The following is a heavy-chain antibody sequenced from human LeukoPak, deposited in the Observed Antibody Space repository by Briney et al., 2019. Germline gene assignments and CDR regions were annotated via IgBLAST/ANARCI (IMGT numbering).Heavy chain of an antibody. CDR2: MNPNSGNT. CDR1: GYTFTSYD. V-gene: IGHV1-8*02. J-gene: IGHJ4*02. Sequence: GASVKVSCKASGYTFTSYDINWVRQATGQGLEWMGWMNPNSGNTGYAQKFQGRVTITRSTSISTAYMELSSLRSEDTAVYYCARPLRLSRNWGSPFGYWGQGTLVTVSS. D-gene: IGHD7-27*01. CDR3: ARPLRLSRNWGSPFGY.